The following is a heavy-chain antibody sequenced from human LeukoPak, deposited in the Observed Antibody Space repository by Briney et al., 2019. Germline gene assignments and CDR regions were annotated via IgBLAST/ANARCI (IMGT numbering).Heavy chain of an antibody. J-gene: IGHJ5*02. V-gene: IGHV3-11*01. Sequence: PGGSLRLSCAASGFTFSDYYMSWIRQAPGKGLEWVSYISSSGSTIYYADSVKGRFTISRDNAKNSLYLQMNSLRAEDTAVYYCARDAHHTKRGYRWFDPWGQGTLVTVSS. CDR2: ISSSGSTI. CDR3: ARDAHHTKRGYRWFDP. D-gene: IGHD5-18*01. CDR1: GFTFSDYY.